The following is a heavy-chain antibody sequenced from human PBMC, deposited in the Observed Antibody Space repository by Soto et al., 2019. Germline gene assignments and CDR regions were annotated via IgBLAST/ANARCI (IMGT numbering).Heavy chain of an antibody. V-gene: IGHV3-15*01. CDR2: IKSKTDGGTT. D-gene: IGHD1-26*01. J-gene: IGHJ4*02. Sequence: GGSLRLSCAASGFTFSNAWMSWVRQAPGKGLEWVGRIKSKTDGGTTDYAAPVKGRFTISRDDSKNTLYLQMNSLKTEDTAVYYCTTDSTVGATKSYWGQGTLVTVSS. CDR3: TTDSTVGATKSY. CDR1: GFTFSNAW.